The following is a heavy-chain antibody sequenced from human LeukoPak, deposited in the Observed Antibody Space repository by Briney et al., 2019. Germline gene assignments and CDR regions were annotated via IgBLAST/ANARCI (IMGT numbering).Heavy chain of an antibody. D-gene: IGHD1-26*01. V-gene: IGHV3-7*01. Sequence: GGSLRLSCAASGFTFSIYWMNWVRQAPGKGLEWVASIKRDGSEIYYVDSVKGRFTISRDNARNSVYLQMNSLRAEDTAVYYCARDPGIVGAVWGQGTLVTVSS. CDR1: GFTFSIYW. J-gene: IGHJ4*02. CDR2: IKRDGSEI. CDR3: ARDPGIVGAV.